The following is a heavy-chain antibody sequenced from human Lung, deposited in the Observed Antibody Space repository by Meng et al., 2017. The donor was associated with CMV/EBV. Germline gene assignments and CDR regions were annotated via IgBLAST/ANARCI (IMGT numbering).Heavy chain of an antibody. CDR1: GFTFSSYA. D-gene: IGHD2-15*01. J-gene: IGHJ4*02. V-gene: IGHV3-30-3*01. Sequence: VQVVESGGGVVQPGRSLRLSCAASGFTFSSYAMHWVRQAPGKGLEWVAVISYDGSNKYYADSVKGRFTISRDNSKNTLYLQMNSLRAEDTAVYYCAHGGGDCWGQGTLVTVSS. CDR2: ISYDGSNK. CDR3: AHGGGDC.